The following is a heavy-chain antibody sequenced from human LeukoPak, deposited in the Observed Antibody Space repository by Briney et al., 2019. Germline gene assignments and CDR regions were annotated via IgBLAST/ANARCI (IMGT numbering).Heavy chain of an antibody. V-gene: IGHV3-20*04. CDR2: IDWNGSST. D-gene: IGHD4-17*01. CDR3: ARGLSTVTT. CDR1: DFTFDDYG. J-gene: IGHJ4*02. Sequence: GGSLRLSCAVSDFTFDDYGMSWVRQAPGKGLEWVSGIDWNGSSTGYADSVKGRFTISRDNAKNSLYLQMNSLRAEDTASYYCARGLSTVTTWGQGTLVTVSS.